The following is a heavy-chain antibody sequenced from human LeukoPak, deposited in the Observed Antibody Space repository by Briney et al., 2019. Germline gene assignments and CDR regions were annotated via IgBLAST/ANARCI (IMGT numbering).Heavy chain of an antibody. D-gene: IGHD3-22*01. V-gene: IGHV4-39*01. Sequence: PSETLSLTCTVSGGSTSIRTHYWGWIRQPPGKELEWIGSVYYGGNTYYNPSVKSRVIISVDTSSNQFSLRLSSVTAAATALYYCARKVSGYPTHYWYFDLWGRGTLVTVSS. CDR3: ARKVSGYPTHYWYFDL. CDR2: VYYGGNT. CDR1: GGSTSIRTHY. J-gene: IGHJ2*01.